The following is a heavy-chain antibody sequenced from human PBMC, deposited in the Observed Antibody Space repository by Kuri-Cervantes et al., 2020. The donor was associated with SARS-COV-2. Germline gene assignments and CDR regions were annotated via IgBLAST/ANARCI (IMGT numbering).Heavy chain of an antibody. CDR3: ARPVGASLRTDV. D-gene: IGHD1-26*01. V-gene: IGHV1-46*01. CDR1: GYTFTGYY. Sequence: ASVKVSCKASGYTFTGYYMYWVRQAPGQGLEWTGIINPSGGNTTYAQKFQGRVTMTRDTSTSTVYMELSSLGSEDTAVYYCARPVGASLRTDVWGQGTLVTVSS. J-gene: IGHJ4*02. CDR2: INPSGGNT.